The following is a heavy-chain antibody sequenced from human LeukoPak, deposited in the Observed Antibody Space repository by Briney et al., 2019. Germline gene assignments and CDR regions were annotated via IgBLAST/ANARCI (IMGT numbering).Heavy chain of an antibody. CDR1: GGSISSGDYY. J-gene: IGHJ4*01. Sequence: PSETLSLTCTVSGGSISSGDYYWSWIRQPPGKGLEWIGYIYYSGSTYYNPSLKSRVTISVDTSKNQFSLKLSSVTAADTAVYYCASQRGVLEWFWYWGNGTLVTVSS. V-gene: IGHV4-30-4*08. D-gene: IGHD3-3*01. CDR3: ASQRGVLEWFWY. CDR2: IYYSGST.